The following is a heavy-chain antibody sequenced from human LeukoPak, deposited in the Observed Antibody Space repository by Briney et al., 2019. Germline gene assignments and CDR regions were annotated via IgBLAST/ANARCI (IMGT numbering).Heavy chain of an antibody. D-gene: IGHD2-15*01. CDR1: GFTFSDHA. J-gene: IGHJ4*02. CDR3: ARYSYKHDC. V-gene: IGHV3-7*01. CDR2: MKEDGSQE. Sequence: GGSLRLSCAASGFTFSDHAMSWVRQAPGKGLEWVANMKEDGSQETYVDSVKGRFTISRDNAKNSLYLQMNNVRAEDTAVYYCARYSYKHDCWGQGTLVTVSS.